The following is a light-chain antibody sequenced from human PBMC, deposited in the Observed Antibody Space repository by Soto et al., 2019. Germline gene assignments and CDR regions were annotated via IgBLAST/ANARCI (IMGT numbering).Light chain of an antibody. CDR1: QGISSS. V-gene: IGKV1-12*01. J-gene: IGKJ2*01. CDR3: QQAGGLPYT. Sequence: DIQMTQSPSFVSASIGDRVTITCRASQGISSSVAWYQQKPGKAPKLLVYAASSLQSGVPSRFSGGGSGTDFTLTISTLQPEDFATYFCQQAGGLPYTFGQGTKVEIK. CDR2: AAS.